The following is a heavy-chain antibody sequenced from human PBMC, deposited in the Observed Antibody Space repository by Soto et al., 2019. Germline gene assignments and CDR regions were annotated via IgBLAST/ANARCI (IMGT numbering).Heavy chain of an antibody. V-gene: IGHV3-23*01. D-gene: IGHD6-6*01. CDR1: GFTFSSYA. Sequence: GGSLRLSCAASGFTFSSYAMSWVRQAPGKGLEWVSAISGSGGSTYYADSVKGRFTISKDNSKNTLYLQMNSLRAEDTAVYYCAKDRPRGSSSFYPYGYWGQGTLVTVSS. CDR2: ISGSGGST. CDR3: AKDRPRGSSSFYPYGY. J-gene: IGHJ4*02.